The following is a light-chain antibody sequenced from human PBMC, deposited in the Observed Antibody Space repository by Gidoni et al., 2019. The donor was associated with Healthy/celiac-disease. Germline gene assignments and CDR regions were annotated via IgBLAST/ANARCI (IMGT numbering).Light chain of an antibody. CDR2: AAS. V-gene: IGKV1-39*01. J-gene: IGKJ2*01. CDR3: QQSYSAGYT. Sequence: IQMTQSPSSLSASVGDRVTITCRASQSISSYLNWYQQKPGKAPKLLIYAASSLQSGGPSRFSGSGSGTDFTLTISSLQPEDFATYYCQQSYSAGYTFGQGTKLEIK. CDR1: QSISSY.